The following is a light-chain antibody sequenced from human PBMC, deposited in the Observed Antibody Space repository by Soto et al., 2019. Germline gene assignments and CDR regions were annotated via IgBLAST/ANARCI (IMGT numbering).Light chain of an antibody. V-gene: IGKV3-20*01. CDR1: QSLTSSY. Sequence: EIVLTQSPGTLSLSPGARATLSCRASQSLTSSYLAWYQQKPGQAPRLLIYGASSRATGIPDRFSGSGSGTDFTLTISRLEPEDFAVYYCKLYDSSPPSYTFGQGTKLEIK. J-gene: IGKJ2*01. CDR2: GAS. CDR3: KLYDSSPPSYT.